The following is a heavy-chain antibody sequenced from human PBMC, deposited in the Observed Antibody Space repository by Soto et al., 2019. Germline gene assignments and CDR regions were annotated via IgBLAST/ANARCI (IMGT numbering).Heavy chain of an antibody. J-gene: IGHJ4*02. Sequence: SETLSLTCAVSGYSISSSNWWGWIRQPPGKGLEWIGNVYYNGNTYYNPSLKSRLTISVDTSNNQFSLNVKSVTAADTAVYYCARFSGTYNDHYFDYWGQGTLVTVSS. V-gene: IGHV4-28*01. CDR1: GYSISSSNW. CDR3: ARFSGTYNDHYFDY. D-gene: IGHD1-26*01. CDR2: VYYNGNT.